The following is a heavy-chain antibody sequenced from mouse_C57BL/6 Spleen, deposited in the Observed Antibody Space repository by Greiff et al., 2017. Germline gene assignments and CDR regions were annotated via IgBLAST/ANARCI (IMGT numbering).Heavy chain of an antibody. CDR3: AKEAYYSNYVWCAY. CDR1: GYTFTSYW. V-gene: IGHV1-72*01. D-gene: IGHD2-5*01. CDR2: IDPTSGGT. Sequence: VQLQQPGAELVKPGASVKLSCKASGYTFTSYWMHWVKQRPGRGLEWLGKIDPTSGGTKYNEKFKSKATLTVDKPASTAYMQLSSLTSEDSAVYDCAKEAYYSNYVWCAYWGQGTLVTVSA. J-gene: IGHJ3*01.